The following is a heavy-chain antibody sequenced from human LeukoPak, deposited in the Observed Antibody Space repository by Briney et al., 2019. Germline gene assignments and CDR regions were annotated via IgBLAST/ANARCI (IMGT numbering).Heavy chain of an antibody. V-gene: IGHV4-59*12. CDR3: ARAGGYGDYSRYWFDP. D-gene: IGHD4-17*01. J-gene: IGHJ5*02. CDR1: GGSISSYY. CDR2: IYYSGST. Sequence: SETLSLTCTVSGGSISSYYWSWIRQPPGKGLEWIGYIYYSGSTNYNPSLKSRVTISVDTSKNQFSLKLSSVTAADTAVYYCARAGGYGDYSRYWFDPWGQGTLVTVSS.